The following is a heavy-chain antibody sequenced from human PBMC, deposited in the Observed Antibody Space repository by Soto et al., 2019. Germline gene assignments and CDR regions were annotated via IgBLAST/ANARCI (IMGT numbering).Heavy chain of an antibody. CDR3: ARYGSRSTFYGMDV. V-gene: IGHV4-59*01. J-gene: IGHJ6*02. Sequence: SETLSLTCTVSGGSISSYYWSWIRQPPGKGLEWIGYIYYSGSTNYNPSLKSRVTISVDTSKNQFSLKLSSVTAADTAVYYCARYGSRSTFYGMDVWGQGTTVTVSS. D-gene: IGHD1-26*01. CDR1: GGSISSYY. CDR2: IYYSGST.